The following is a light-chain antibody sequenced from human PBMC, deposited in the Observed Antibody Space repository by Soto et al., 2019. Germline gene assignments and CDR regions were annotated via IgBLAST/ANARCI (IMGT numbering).Light chain of an antibody. CDR1: QSVSID. CDR2: GAS. V-gene: IGKV3-15*01. CDR3: QQYNKWPLT. Sequence: EIVMKQSPDTLSVSPGERATLSCRASQSVSIDLAWYQQTPGQAPRLLIYGASTRATGVPPTFRGSASGTEFTLTISSLQSEDFTVYYCQQYNKWPLTFGQGTKVDIK. J-gene: IGKJ1*01.